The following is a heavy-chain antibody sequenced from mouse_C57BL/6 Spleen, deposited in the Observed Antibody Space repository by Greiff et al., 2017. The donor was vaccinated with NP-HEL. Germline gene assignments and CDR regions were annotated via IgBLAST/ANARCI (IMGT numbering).Heavy chain of an antibody. J-gene: IGHJ3*01. Sequence: EVQLQQSGPELVKPGDSVKISCKASGYSFTGYFMNWVMQSHGKSLEWIGRINPYNGDTFYNQKFKGKATLTVDKSSSTAHMELRSLTSEDSAVYYWAREGLYGNSFAYWGQGTLVTVSA. CDR3: AREGLYGNSFAY. CDR1: GYSFTGYF. V-gene: IGHV1-20*01. CDR2: INPYNGDT. D-gene: IGHD2-1*01.